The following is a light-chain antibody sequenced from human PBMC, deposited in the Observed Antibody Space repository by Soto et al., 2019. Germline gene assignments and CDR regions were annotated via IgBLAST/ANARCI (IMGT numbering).Light chain of an antibody. CDR2: DVN. J-gene: IGLJ3*02. CDR1: SSDIGGFSY. CDR3: QAYDYSLTASV. Sequence: QSALAQPRSVSGSPGQSVTISCTGTSSDIGGFSYVSWYQQHPNRAPKLIIFDVNKRPSGVPERFSGSKSGTSASLAITGLQAEDEADYYCQAYDYSLTASVFGGGTQLTV. V-gene: IGLV2-11*01.